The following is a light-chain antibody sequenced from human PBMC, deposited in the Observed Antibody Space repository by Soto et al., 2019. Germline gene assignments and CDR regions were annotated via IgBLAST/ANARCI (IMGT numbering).Light chain of an antibody. CDR2: DAS. CDR3: QQRSNWPPV. Sequence: EIVMTQSPGTLSVSPGERATLSCRAGQGVTTNFAWYQQKSGQSPRLLIYDASNRATGIPARLSGSGSRTDFTLTLSSLEPEDFAVYYCQQRSNWPPVFGGGTKVDIK. V-gene: IGKV3-11*01. CDR1: QGVTTN. J-gene: IGKJ4*01.